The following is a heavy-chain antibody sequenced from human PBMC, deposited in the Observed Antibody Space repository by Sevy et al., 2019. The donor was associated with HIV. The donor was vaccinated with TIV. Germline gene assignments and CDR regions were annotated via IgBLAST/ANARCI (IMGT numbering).Heavy chain of an antibody. J-gene: IGHJ4*02. Sequence: GGSLRLSCAASGFTFSDYYMSWIRQAPGKGLEWVSYISSSGSTIHYADSVKGRFTISRDNAKNALYLKMNSLRAEDTAVYYCARYKSIEGFDYWGQGTLVTVSS. CDR3: ARYKSIEGFDY. D-gene: IGHD1-1*01. CDR1: GFTFSDYY. CDR2: ISSSGSTI. V-gene: IGHV3-11*01.